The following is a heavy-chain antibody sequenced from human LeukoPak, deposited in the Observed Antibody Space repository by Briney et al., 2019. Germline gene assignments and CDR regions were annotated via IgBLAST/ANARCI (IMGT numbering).Heavy chain of an antibody. Sequence: SVKVSCKASGGTSSSYAISWVRQAPGQGLEWMGGIIPIFGTANYAQKFQGRVTITADESTSTAYMELSSLRSEDTAVYYCARFDYDSSGYEPRDYWGQGTLVTVSS. CDR2: IIPIFGTA. D-gene: IGHD3-22*01. J-gene: IGHJ4*02. CDR3: ARFDYDSSGYEPRDY. V-gene: IGHV1-69*13. CDR1: GGTSSSYA.